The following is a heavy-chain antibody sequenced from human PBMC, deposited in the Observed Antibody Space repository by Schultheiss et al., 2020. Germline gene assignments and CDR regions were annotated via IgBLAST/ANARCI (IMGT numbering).Heavy chain of an antibody. V-gene: IGHV4-4*02. CDR2: IHHSGST. J-gene: IGHJ4*02. Sequence: SETLSLTCAVSGGSISSDNWWSWVRQPPGKGLEWIGEIHHSGSTNYNPSLKSRVTISVDTSKNQFSLKLSSVTAADTPVYYCARAGLPRVAATWFDYWGQGTLVTVSS. CDR1: GGSISSDNW. CDR3: ARAGLPRVAATWFDY. D-gene: IGHD2-15*01.